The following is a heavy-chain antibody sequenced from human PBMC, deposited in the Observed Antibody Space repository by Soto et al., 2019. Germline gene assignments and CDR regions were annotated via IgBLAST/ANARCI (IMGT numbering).Heavy chain of an antibody. CDR1: GFTFSSYA. Sequence: GGSLRLSCAASGFTFSSYAMSWVRQAPGKGLEWVSAISGSGGSTYYADSVKGRFTISRDNSKNTLYLQMNSLRAEDTAVYYCAKVKGEQQLVPGDYNWFDPWGQGTLVTVSS. CDR3: AKVKGEQQLVPGDYNWFDP. V-gene: IGHV3-23*01. D-gene: IGHD6-13*01. CDR2: ISGSGGST. J-gene: IGHJ5*02.